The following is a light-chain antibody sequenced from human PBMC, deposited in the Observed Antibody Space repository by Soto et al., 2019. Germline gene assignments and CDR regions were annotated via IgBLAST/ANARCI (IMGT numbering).Light chain of an antibody. J-gene: IGKJ5*01. V-gene: IGKV1-33*01. CDR3: QQYDNVLIT. CDR2: DAS. CDR1: QDISNY. Sequence: DIQPTPSPSSLSASVGDSVTSTCRASQDISNYWNWYQQKPGKAPKLLIDDASNLEPGVPSRFSASGYGTDFTFTISSLQPEDIATYYCQQYDNVLITFGQGTRLEIK.